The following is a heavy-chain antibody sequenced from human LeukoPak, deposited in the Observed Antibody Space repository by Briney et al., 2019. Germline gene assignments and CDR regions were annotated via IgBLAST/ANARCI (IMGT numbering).Heavy chain of an antibody. D-gene: IGHD3-10*01. V-gene: IGHV3-53*01. CDR1: GFTVSSNY. Sequence: GGSLRLSCAASGFTVSSNYMTWVRQAPGKGLEWVSVIYSDGNTYYADSVKGRFTISRDNSKNTLYLQMNSLRAEDTAVYFCAMVPGVSQLRYFDYWGQGTLVTVSS. J-gene: IGHJ4*02. CDR3: AMVPGVSQLRYFDY. CDR2: IYSDGNT.